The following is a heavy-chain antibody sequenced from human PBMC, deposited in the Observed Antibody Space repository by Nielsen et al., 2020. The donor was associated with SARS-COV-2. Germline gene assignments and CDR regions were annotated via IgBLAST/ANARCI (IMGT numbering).Heavy chain of an antibody. CDR3: ARDVGWLLSYYYYMDV. CDR1: GGSISSGGYY. J-gene: IGHJ6*03. CDR2: IYYSGST. Sequence: SETLSLTCTVSGGSISSGGYYWSWIRQHPGKGLEWIGYIYYSGSTYYNPSLKSRVTISVDTSKNQFSLKLSSVTAADTAVYYCARDVGWLLSYYYYMDVWGKGTTVTVSS. V-gene: IGHV4-31*03. D-gene: IGHD5-12*01.